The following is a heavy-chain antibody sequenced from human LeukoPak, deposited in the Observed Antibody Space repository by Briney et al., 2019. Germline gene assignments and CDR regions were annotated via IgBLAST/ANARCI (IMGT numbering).Heavy chain of an antibody. Sequence: PGGSLRLSCAASGFTFSNYNMNWVRQAPGKVLEWVSSITYSSTYIYYADSVKGRFTISRDNAKNSLYLQMNSLRAEDTAVYYCARAGGATGTTFRGAIFVYYFDYWGQGTLVTVSS. CDR1: GFTFSNYN. J-gene: IGHJ4*02. CDR3: ARAGGATGTTFRGAIFVYYFDY. D-gene: IGHD1-7*01. V-gene: IGHV3-21*01. CDR2: ITYSSTYI.